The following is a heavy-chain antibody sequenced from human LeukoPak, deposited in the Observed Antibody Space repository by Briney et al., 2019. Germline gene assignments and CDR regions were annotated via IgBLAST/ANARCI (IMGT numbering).Heavy chain of an antibody. CDR1: GYTFTGYY. J-gene: IGHJ6*02. CDR3: ARDLVRTTYYCDSSGYRYYYYYGMDV. D-gene: IGHD3-22*01. CDR2: INPNSGGT. V-gene: IGHV1-2*02. Sequence: ASVKVSCKASGYTFTGYYMHWVRQAPGQGLEWMGWINPNSGGTNYAQKFQGRVTMTRDTSISTAYMELSRLRSDDTAVYYCARDLVRTTYYCDSSGYRYYYYYGMDVWGQGTTVTVSS.